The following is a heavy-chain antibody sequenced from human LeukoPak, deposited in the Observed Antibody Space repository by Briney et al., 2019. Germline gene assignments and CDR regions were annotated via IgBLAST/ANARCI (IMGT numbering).Heavy chain of an antibody. CDR2: IYSGGST. D-gene: IGHD5-12*01. V-gene: IGHV3-53*01. J-gene: IGHJ6*03. Sequence: TGGSLRLPCAASGFTVSSNYMSWVRQAPGKGLEWVSVIYSGGSTYYADSVKGRFTISRDSSKNTLCLQMNSLRAEDTAVYYCARGVGGYDLLAYYYYYYMDVWGKGTTVTVSS. CDR1: GFTVSSNY. CDR3: ARGVGGYDLLAYYYYYYMDV.